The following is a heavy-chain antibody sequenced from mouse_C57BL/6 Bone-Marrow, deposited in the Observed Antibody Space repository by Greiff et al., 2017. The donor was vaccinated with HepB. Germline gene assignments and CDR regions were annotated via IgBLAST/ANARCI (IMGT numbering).Heavy chain of an antibody. CDR1: GFTFSSYA. V-gene: IGHV5-9-1*02. CDR3: TRDDYGSSSGYFDV. CDR2: ISSGGDYI. D-gene: IGHD1-1*01. J-gene: IGHJ1*03. Sequence: EVQGVESGEGLVKPGGSLKLSCAASGFTFSSYAMSWVRQTPEKRLEWVAYISSGGDYIYYADTVKGRFTISRDNARSTLYLQMSSLKSEDTAMYYCTRDDYGSSSGYFDVWGTGTTVTVSS.